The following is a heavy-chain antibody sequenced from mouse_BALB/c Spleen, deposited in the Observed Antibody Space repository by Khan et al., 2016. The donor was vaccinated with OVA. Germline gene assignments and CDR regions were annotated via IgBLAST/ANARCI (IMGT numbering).Heavy chain of an antibody. Sequence: VQLQESGAELAKPGASVKMSCKASGYTFTNYWMHWVKQRPGQGLEWIGYINPSTDYTEYNQKFKDKATLTADKSYSTAYIQLTSLTSEDSALYYCVNHGSSSAWFTYWGQGTLVTVSA. D-gene: IGHD1-1*01. CDR1: GYTFTNYW. CDR2: INPSTDYT. J-gene: IGHJ3*01. CDR3: VNHGSSSAWFTY. V-gene: IGHV1-7*01.